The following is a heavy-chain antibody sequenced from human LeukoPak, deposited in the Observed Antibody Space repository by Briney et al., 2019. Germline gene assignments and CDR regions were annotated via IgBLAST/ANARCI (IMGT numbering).Heavy chain of an antibody. V-gene: IGHV1-8*01. J-gene: IGHJ5*02. D-gene: IGHD4-17*01. CDR1: GYTFTSYD. CDR2: MNPNSGNT. CDR3: ARQIYTVTTGYNWFDP. Sequence: ASVKVSCKASGYTFTSYDINWVRQATGQGLEWMGWMNPNSGNTGYAQKFQGRVTMTRNTSISTAYMELSSLRSEDTAVYYCARQIYTVTTGYNWFDPWGQGTLVTVSS.